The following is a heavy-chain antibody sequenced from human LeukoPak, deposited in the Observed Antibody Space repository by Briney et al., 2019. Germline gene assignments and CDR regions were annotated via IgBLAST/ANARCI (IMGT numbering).Heavy chain of an antibody. D-gene: IGHD6-6*01. CDR1: GDSISSSSYY. CDR3: ARGRIASRPGD. J-gene: IGHJ4*02. CDR2: LSYSGST. V-gene: IGHV4-39*02. Sequence: PSETLSLTCTVSGDSISSSSYYWGWIRQPPGKGLEWIGNLSYSGSTYYNPSLKSRVTISVDASKNQFSLRLSSVTAADTAVYYCARGRIASRPGDWGQGTLVTVSS.